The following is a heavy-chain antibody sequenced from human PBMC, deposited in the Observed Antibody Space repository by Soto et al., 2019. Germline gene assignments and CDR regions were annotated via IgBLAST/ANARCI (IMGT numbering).Heavy chain of an antibody. J-gene: IGHJ4*02. CDR1: GYTFATYD. Sequence: QVQLVQSGAEVKKPGASVKVSCKASGYTFATYDFALVRQATGQGLEWMGWMNPNTGNTGYAQAFRGRVTMTRNTSITTAYMELSSLRSEDTAVYFCARRKERSGPYYLDYWGQGTLVTVSS. D-gene: IGHD6-25*01. CDR2: MNPNTGNT. V-gene: IGHV1-8*01. CDR3: ARRKERSGPYYLDY.